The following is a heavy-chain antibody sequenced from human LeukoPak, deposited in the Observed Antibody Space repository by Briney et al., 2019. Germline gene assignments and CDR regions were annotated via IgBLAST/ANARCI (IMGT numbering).Heavy chain of an antibody. CDR1: GFTFSNFA. Sequence: PGGSLRLSCAASGFTFSNFAMSWVRQAPGKGLEWVSAISGSGGGACYGDSVKGRFTVSRDNSKNTLYLQMNSLRAEDTAVYYCAREVAGDYVWGSPRDYYYYYMDVWGKGTTVTVSS. CDR3: AREVAGDYVWGSPRDYYYYYMDV. J-gene: IGHJ6*03. V-gene: IGHV3-23*01. D-gene: IGHD3-16*01. CDR2: ISGSGGGA.